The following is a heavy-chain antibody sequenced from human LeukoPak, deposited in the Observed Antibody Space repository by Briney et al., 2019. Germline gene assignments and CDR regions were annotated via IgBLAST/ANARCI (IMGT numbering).Heavy chain of an antibody. Sequence: GGSLRLSCAASGYTFPSYSLNCVRQSPGKGLEWISYVGTGGDDIYYADSVTGRFTISRDNAEKSVYLQMNSLRVEDTAVYYCVRGGRGRDDYFDYWGQGTQVTVSS. CDR3: VRGGRGRDDYFDY. CDR2: VGTGGDDI. J-gene: IGHJ4*02. D-gene: IGHD3-10*01. V-gene: IGHV3-21*05. CDR1: GYTFPSYS.